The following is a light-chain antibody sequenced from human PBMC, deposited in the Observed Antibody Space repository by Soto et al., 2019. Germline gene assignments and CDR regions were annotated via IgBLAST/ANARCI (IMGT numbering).Light chain of an antibody. CDR1: SSDVGGYNY. J-gene: IGLJ1*01. Sequence: QSVLTQPPSASGSPGQSVTISCTGTSSDVGGYNYVSWYQQHPGKAPKLMIYEVSKRPSGVPDRFSGSKSGNTASLTVSGLQAEDDADYYCSSYAGSNNYVFGTGTKLTVL. V-gene: IGLV2-8*01. CDR2: EVS. CDR3: SSYAGSNNYV.